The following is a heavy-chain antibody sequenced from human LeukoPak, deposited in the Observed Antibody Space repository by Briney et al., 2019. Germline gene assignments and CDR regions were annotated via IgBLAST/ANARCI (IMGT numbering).Heavy chain of an antibody. Sequence: PGGSLRLSCAASGFTFTTYWMHWVRQAPGKGLVWVSHINSDGSITSYADSVKGRFTLSRDNAKNTLYLQMNSLRAEDTAVYYCARDAVDTANAVWGQGTTVTVSS. J-gene: IGHJ6*02. D-gene: IGHD5-18*01. CDR3: ARDAVDTANAV. CDR1: GFTFTTYW. CDR2: INSDGSIT. V-gene: IGHV3-74*01.